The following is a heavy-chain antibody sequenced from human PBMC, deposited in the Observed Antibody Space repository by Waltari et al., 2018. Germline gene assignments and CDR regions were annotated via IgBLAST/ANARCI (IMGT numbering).Heavy chain of an antibody. V-gene: IGHV1-18*01. Sequence: QVQLVQSGAEVKKPGDSVKVSCKASGYTFANYGISWVRQARGQGLEWRGGRGGRQSQGKGLDWIGWTRPYKRQINNARKFQDRVTMTTDTSTNTAYMGLRSLTSDDTALYYCARDRSTQEDRDFQYWGQGTLVTVSS. CDR1: GYTFANYG. CDR3: ARDRSTQEDRDFQY. CDR2: TRPYKRQI. D-gene: IGHD3-22*01. J-gene: IGHJ1*01.